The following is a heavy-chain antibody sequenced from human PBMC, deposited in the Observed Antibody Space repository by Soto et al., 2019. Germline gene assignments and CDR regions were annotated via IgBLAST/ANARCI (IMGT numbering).Heavy chain of an antibody. CDR3: AKDRTYDFWGGQRYFDY. CDR1: GFTFGSYA. Sequence: VQLLESGGSLVQPGGSLSLSCVASGFTFGSYAMNWVRQAPGKGLEWISAISGGSDATFYADSVKGRFTITRDDSKNTLYLQLQSLRDDDTAVYYCAKDRTYDFWGGQRYFDYWGQGTLITVFS. J-gene: IGHJ4*02. V-gene: IGHV3-23*01. D-gene: IGHD3-3*01. CDR2: ISGGSDAT.